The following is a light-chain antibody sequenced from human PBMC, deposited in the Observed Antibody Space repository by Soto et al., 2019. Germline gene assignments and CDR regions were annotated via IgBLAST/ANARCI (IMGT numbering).Light chain of an antibody. Sequence: EIVMTQSPATLSVSPGEGATLSCRASQSVSSKLAWYQQKPGQVPRLLIYDTSTRAPGISARFSGSGSGTDFTLTISSLEPEDFAVYYCQQRSNWPPALTFGGGTKVDIK. J-gene: IGKJ4*01. CDR1: QSVSSK. CDR3: QQRSNWPPALT. V-gene: IGKV3-11*01. CDR2: DTS.